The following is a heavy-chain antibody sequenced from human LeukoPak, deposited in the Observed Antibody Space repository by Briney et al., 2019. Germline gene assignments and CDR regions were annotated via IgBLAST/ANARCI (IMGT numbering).Heavy chain of an antibody. CDR3: AKDMGLTGTTGGFDY. J-gene: IGHJ4*02. D-gene: IGHD1-7*01. CDR1: GFTFDDYA. CDR2: ISWNSGSI. Sequence: GGSLRLSCAASGFTFDDYAMHWVRQAPGKGLEWVSGISWNSGSIGYPDSVKGRFTISRDNAKNSLYLQMNSLRAEDTALYYCAKDMGLTGTTGGFDYWGQGTLVTVSS. V-gene: IGHV3-9*01.